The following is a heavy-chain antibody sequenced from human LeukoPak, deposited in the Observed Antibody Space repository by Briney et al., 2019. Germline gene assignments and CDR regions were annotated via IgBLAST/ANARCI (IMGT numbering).Heavy chain of an antibody. D-gene: IGHD6-19*01. CDR2: INPSGGST. CDR3: ARAVGGYSSGYYYYYMDV. J-gene: IGHJ6*03. V-gene: IGHV1-46*01. Sequence: ASVKVSCKASGYTFTSYYMHWVRQAPGQGLERMGIINPSGGSTSYAQKFQGRVTMTRDTSTSTVYMELSSLRSEDTAVYYCARAVGGYSSGYYYYYMDVWGKGTTVTISS. CDR1: GYTFTSYY.